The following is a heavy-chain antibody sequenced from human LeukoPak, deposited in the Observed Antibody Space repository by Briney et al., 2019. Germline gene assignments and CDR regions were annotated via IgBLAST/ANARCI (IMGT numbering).Heavy chain of an antibody. D-gene: IGHD1-26*01. Sequence: PGGSLRLSCAASGFTFSSYAMSWVRQAPGKGLEWVSAISGSGGSTYYADSVKGRFTISRDNSKNTLYLQMNSLRAEDTAVYYCAKDLSGSLVRATIDYWGQGTLVTVSS. J-gene: IGHJ4*02. CDR1: GFTFSSYA. CDR2: ISGSGGST. V-gene: IGHV3-23*01. CDR3: AKDLSGSLVRATIDY.